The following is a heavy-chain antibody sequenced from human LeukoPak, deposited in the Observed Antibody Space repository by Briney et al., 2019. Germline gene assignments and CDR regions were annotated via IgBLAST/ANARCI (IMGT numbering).Heavy chain of an antibody. J-gene: IGHJ4*02. CDR1: GFSFNTYW. Sequence: PGGSLRLSCAASGFSFNTYWMSWVRQTPEKGLEFVANINQDASVRNYMDSLKGRCTISRDNAKKSVYLEINSLRADDTAVYYCARDPGSSSFDLWGRGALDTVSS. D-gene: IGHD6-13*01. CDR3: ARDPGSSSFDL. CDR2: INQDASVR. V-gene: IGHV3-7*01.